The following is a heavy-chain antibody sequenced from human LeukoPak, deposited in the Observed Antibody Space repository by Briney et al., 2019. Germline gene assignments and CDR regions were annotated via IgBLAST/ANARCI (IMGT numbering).Heavy chain of an antibody. CDR1: GYTFTSYG. CDR2: ISAYNGNT. V-gene: IGHV1-18*01. D-gene: IGHD3-10*01. Sequence: ASVKVSCKASGYTFTSYGISWVRQAPGQGLEWMGWISAYNGNTNYAQKLQGRVTMTTDTSTSTAYMELRSLRSDDTAVYYCARVSVTMVRGVILDYWGQGTLVTVSS. CDR3: ARVSVTMVRGVILDY. J-gene: IGHJ4*02.